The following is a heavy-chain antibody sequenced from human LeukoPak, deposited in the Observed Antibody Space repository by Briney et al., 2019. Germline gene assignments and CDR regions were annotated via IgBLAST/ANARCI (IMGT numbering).Heavy chain of an antibody. CDR2: VYPSDSDT. J-gene: IGHJ1*01. D-gene: IGHD2-2*03. CDR3: ARPADMDLAGHFQR. Sequence: GESLKISSASSGYSFTSYWIACVRQMPGEGLEWMGIVYPSDSDTRYSPSFQGQVTISFDKSSRTVYLQWSSLQASDTAIYYCARPADMDLAGHFQRWGQGTLVTVSS. CDR1: GYSFTSYW. V-gene: IGHV5-51*01.